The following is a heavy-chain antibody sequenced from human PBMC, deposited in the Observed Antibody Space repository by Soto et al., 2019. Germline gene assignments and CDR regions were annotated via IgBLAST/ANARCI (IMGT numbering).Heavy chain of an antibody. J-gene: IGHJ4*02. CDR1: GYTFTGYY. CDR3: ASGRYDASGYFDY. D-gene: IGHD3-22*01. CDR2: INPNSGGT. V-gene: IGHV1-2*04. Sequence: GASVKVSCKASGYTFTGYYMHWVRQAPGQGLEWMGWINPNSGGTNYAQKFQGWVTMTRDTSISTAYMELSRLRSDDTAMFYCASGRYDASGYFDYWGQGTLVTVSS.